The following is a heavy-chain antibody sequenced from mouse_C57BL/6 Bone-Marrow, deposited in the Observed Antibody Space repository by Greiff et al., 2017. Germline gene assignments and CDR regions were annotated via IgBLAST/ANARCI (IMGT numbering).Heavy chain of an antibody. Sequence: VQLQQSGAELVRPGASVKLSCTASGFNIKDDYMHWVKQRPEQGLEWIGWIDPENGDTEYASKFQGKAPITADTSSNTAYLQLSSLTSEDTAVYYCTTGEYYGNYDWYFDVWGTGTTVTVSS. CDR3: TTGEYYGNYDWYFDV. CDR2: IDPENGDT. V-gene: IGHV14-4*01. D-gene: IGHD2-1*01. J-gene: IGHJ1*03. CDR1: GFNIKDDY.